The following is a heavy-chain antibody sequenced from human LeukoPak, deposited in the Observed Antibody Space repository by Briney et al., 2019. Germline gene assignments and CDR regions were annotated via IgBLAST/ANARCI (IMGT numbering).Heavy chain of an antibody. J-gene: IGHJ4*02. CDR1: GFTFNSFG. CDR2: VSYDGSNK. Sequence: GGSLRLSCAASGFTFNSFGMHWVRQAPGKGLEWVAVVSYDGSNKYSADSVKGRFTISRDNSKNTLYLQMNSLRPEDTAVYYCATDHGFHYGAYFDYWGQGTLVTVSS. V-gene: IGHV3-30*03. CDR3: ATDHGFHYGAYFDY. D-gene: IGHD4-17*01.